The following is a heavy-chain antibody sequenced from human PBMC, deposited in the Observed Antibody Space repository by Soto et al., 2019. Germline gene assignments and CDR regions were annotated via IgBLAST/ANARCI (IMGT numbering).Heavy chain of an antibody. Sequence: QVQLVESGGGVVQPGTSLRLSCAASGLIFSGHGMHWVRQAPGKGLQWVAVIRYDGSNIYYADSVKGRFTISRDNSQSTLYLQMNSLRAEDTAVYYCARDGVGATTFFGYFDYWGQGALVTVSS. CDR1: GLIFSGHG. V-gene: IGHV3-33*01. D-gene: IGHD1-26*01. CDR2: IRYDGSNI. J-gene: IGHJ4*02. CDR3: ARDGVGATTFFGYFDY.